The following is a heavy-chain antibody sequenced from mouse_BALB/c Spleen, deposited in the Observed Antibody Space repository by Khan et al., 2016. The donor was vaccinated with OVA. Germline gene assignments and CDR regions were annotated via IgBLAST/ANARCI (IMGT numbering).Heavy chain of an antibody. V-gene: IGHV3-2*02. CDR2: ISYSGNT. D-gene: IGHD1-1*01. CDR1: GYSITSDYA. CDR3: ARVYGGDFDY. J-gene: IGHJ2*01. Sequence: EVQLQKSGPGLVKPSQSLSLICTVTGYSITSDYAWNWIRQFPGNKLEWMGFISYSGNTNYNPSLKSRISITRDTSKNQFFLQLNSVTTEDTATYYCARVYGGDFDYWGQGTTLTVSS.